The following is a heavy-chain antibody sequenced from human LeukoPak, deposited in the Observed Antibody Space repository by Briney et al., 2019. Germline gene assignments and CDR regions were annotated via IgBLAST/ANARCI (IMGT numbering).Heavy chain of an antibody. CDR2: VYRGASI. V-gene: IGHV3-53*01. J-gene: IGHJ4*02. CDR3: ARATDTNYFDF. D-gene: IGHD1-26*01. Sequence: GGSLRLSCAASGFTLSTYSMNWVRQAPGKGLEWVSIVYRGASIYYLDSVKGRFTISRHNSDNTLYLQINNLRAEDTAIYYCARATDTNYFDFWGQGTLLTVSS. CDR1: GFTLSTYS.